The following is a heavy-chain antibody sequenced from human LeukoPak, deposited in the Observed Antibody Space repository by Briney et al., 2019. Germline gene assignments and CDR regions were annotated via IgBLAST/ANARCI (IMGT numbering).Heavy chain of an antibody. CDR2: IYYSGST. V-gene: IGHV4-59*08. J-gene: IGHJ4*02. Sequence: SATLSLTCNVYGDSISNYYWSWIRQPPGKGREWIGHIYYSGSTNYNPSLKSRVTMSVDTSKNQFSLELTSVTAADTAVYYCATLDSSGWYYFEYLGQGTLVTVSS. CDR1: GDSISNYY. D-gene: IGHD6-19*01. CDR3: ATLDSSGWYYFEY.